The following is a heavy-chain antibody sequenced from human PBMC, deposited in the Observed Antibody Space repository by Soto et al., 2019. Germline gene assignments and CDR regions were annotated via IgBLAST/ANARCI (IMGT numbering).Heavy chain of an antibody. Sequence: ASVKVSCKASGGTFSSYAISWVRQAPGQGLEWMGGIIPIFGTANYAQKFQGRVTITADESTSTAYMELSSLRSEDTAVYYCARVGIAVAGTTTDAFDIWGQGTMVTVSS. D-gene: IGHD6-19*01. J-gene: IGHJ3*02. CDR3: ARVGIAVAGTTTDAFDI. CDR2: IIPIFGTA. CDR1: GGTFSSYA. V-gene: IGHV1-69*13.